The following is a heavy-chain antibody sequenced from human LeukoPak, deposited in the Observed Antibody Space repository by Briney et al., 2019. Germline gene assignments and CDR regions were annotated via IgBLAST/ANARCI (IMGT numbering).Heavy chain of an antibody. V-gene: IGHV4-39*07. J-gene: IGHJ4*02. D-gene: IGHD3-3*01. CDR3: AREGGFYRPLDY. CDR2: IYYSGVT. CDR1: GGSINSASYY. Sequence: PSETLSLTCTVSGGSINSASYYWGWIRQSPGKGLEWIGAIYYSGVTFYNPSLKSRVTISVDTSKNQFSLKLTSVTAADTAVYYCAREGGFYRPLDYSGQGTLVTVSS.